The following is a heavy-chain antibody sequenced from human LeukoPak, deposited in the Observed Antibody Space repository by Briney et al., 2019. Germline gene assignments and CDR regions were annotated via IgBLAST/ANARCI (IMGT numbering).Heavy chain of an antibody. V-gene: IGHV4-38-2*01. D-gene: IGHD1-26*01. J-gene: IGHJ4*02. CDR2: IYYGGST. CDR3: AIQSGATDY. Sequence: SETMSLTCAVSGYSISTGYYWAWIRQPPGKGLEWITTIYYGGSTYYNPSLKSRVTISVDTSRNQFSLNLRSVTAADTAVYYCAIQSGATDYWGQGTLVTVSS. CDR1: GYSISTGYY.